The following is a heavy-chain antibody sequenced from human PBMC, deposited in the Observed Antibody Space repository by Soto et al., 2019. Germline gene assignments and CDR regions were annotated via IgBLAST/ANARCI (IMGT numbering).Heavy chain of an antibody. CDR1: GFTFKNFA. D-gene: IGHD3-10*01. CDR3: AKDAVAYNGEWDWFDL. Sequence: EVQLLESGGGLVQPGGSLRLSCAASGFTFKNFAMSWVRQAPGKGMEWVSAIGGSGSSANYADSVKGRFTVSRDDSKSTLYLQRSGLRVDDTALYYCAKDAVAYNGEWDWFDLWGQGTLVTVSS. CDR2: IGGSGSSA. J-gene: IGHJ5*02. V-gene: IGHV3-23*01.